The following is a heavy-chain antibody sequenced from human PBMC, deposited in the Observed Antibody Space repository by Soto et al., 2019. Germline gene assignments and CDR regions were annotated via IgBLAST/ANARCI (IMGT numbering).Heavy chain of an antibody. CDR3: ARSPPRGTDI. CDR2: IDSSGTT. D-gene: IGHD2-21*02. V-gene: IGHV4-31*03. Sequence: QGQLQESGPGVVKPSQTLSLTCTVSGGYIRSGGYYWTWIRQRPGGGLEWLAYIDSSGTTFYNSSLGGRVIISVDTSKNEFYLKLTSVTPADTAVYFCARSPPRGTDIWGQGTLITVSP. J-gene: IGHJ4*02. CDR1: GGYIRSGGYY.